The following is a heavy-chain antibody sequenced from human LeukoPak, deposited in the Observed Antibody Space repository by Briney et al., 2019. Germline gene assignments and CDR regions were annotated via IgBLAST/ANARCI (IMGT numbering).Heavy chain of an antibody. V-gene: IGHV3-23*01. CDR2: ISGSGGST. CDR3: AKDQGGYCSSTSCYSFDY. Sequence: PGGSLRLSCAASGFTFSSYGMHWVRQAPGKGLEWVSAISGSGGSTYYADSVKGRFTISRDNSKNTLYLQMNSLRAEDTAVYYCAKDQGGYCSSTSCYSFDYWGQGTLVTVSS. CDR1: GFTFSSYG. D-gene: IGHD2-2*02. J-gene: IGHJ4*02.